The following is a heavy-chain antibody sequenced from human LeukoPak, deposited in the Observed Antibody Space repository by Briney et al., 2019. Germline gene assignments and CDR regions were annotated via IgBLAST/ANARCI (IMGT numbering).Heavy chain of an antibody. Sequence: GGSLRLSCAASGLTFSSYGMHWVRQAPGKGLEWVAVISYDGSNKYYADSVKGRFTISRDNSKNTLYLQMNSLRAEDTAVYYCAKDEGGSGMDFDYWGQGTLVTVSS. CDR2: ISYDGSNK. D-gene: IGHD1-26*01. CDR3: AKDEGGSGMDFDY. V-gene: IGHV3-30*18. CDR1: GLTFSSYG. J-gene: IGHJ4*02.